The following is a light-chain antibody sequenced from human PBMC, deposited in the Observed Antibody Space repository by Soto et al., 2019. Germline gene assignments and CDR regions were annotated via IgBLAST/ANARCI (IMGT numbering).Light chain of an antibody. J-gene: IGKJ5*01. CDR2: DAS. CDR1: QSVSSSY. CDR3: QQYGSSPPIT. Sequence: GWTQYPGTLSLSPGERATLSCRASQSVSSSYLAWYQQKPGQAPSLLIYDASSRATGIPDRFSGSGSGTDFTLIISRLEPEDFAVYYCQQYGSSPPITFGQRTRLEIK. V-gene: IGKV3-20*01.